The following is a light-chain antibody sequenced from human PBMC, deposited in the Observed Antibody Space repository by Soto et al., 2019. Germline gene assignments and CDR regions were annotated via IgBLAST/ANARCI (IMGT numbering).Light chain of an antibody. CDR2: DTS. CDR3: QHQGT. Sequence: VVLTQSPGTLSLSPGERATLSCSASQSVGRRYLAWYQQKPGQAPRLLIYDTSDRASDIPDRFSGGGSETDFSLTISRLVPEDSAVYYCQHQGTFGGGTKVEIK. J-gene: IGKJ4*01. V-gene: IGKV3-20*01. CDR1: QSVGRRY.